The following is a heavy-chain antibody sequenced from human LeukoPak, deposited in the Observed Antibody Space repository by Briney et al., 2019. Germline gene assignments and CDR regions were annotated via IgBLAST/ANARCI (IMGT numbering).Heavy chain of an antibody. Sequence: SETLSLTCTVSGGSISSYYWSWIRQPPGKGLEWIGNIYYSGSTNYNPSLTSRVTISLDTSKNQFSLKLSSVTAADTAVYYCARRRGDFWSDYYAFDYWGQGTLVTISS. CDR1: GGSISSYY. D-gene: IGHD3-3*01. CDR2: IYYSGST. V-gene: IGHV4-59*08. J-gene: IGHJ4*02. CDR3: ARRRGDFWSDYYAFDY.